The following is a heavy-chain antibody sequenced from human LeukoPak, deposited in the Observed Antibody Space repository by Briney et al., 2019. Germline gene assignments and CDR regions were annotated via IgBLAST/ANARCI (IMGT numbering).Heavy chain of an antibody. J-gene: IGHJ4*02. Sequence: SETLSLTCAVYGGSFSGYYWSWIRQPPGKGLEWIGEINHSGSTNYNPSLKSRVTISVDTSKNQFSLELSSVTAADTAVYYCAGLYYYDSSGYSGGFDYWGQGTLVTVSS. CDR2: INHSGST. CDR1: GGSFSGYY. V-gene: IGHV4-34*01. CDR3: AGLYYYDSSGYSGGFDY. D-gene: IGHD3-22*01.